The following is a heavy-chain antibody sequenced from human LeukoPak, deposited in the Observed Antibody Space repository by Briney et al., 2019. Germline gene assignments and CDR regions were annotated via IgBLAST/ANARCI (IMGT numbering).Heavy chain of an antibody. J-gene: IGHJ5*02. D-gene: IGHD2-2*01. CDR1: GYSFTSYW. CDR2: IYPGDSDT. V-gene: IGHV5-51*01. Sequence: GESLKISCKGSGYSFTSYWIGWVRQMPGKGLEWMGIIYPGDSDTRYSPSFQGQVTISADKSISTAYLQWSSLKASDTAMYYCARRRYCSSTSCCRVFDWFDPWGQGTLVTVSS. CDR3: ARRRYCSSTSCCRVFDWFDP.